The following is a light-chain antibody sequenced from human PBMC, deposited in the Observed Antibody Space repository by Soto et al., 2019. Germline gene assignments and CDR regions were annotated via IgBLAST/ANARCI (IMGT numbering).Light chain of an antibody. CDR1: QSVTNNY. CDR2: AAS. Sequence: EVVLTQSPGTXSLSPXEXATXXXRASQSVTNNYLAWYQQKAGQAPRLLIYAASSRATGIPDRFSGSGSGTDFTLSISRLEPEDFAVYYCQQYGNSITWTXGQGTKVEIK. CDR3: QQYGNSITWT. J-gene: IGKJ1*01. V-gene: IGKV3-20*01.